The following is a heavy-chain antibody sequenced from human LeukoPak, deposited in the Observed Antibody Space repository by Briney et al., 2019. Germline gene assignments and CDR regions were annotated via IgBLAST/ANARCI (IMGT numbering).Heavy chain of an antibody. Sequence: GGTLRLSCSASGFTLSSYAMNWVRQAPLPGLQYASAITSNGGSTYYADSVKGRFTISRDNSKNTLYLQMSSLRAEDTAVYYCVKGRCSGSSCYGGDYWGQGTLVTVSS. J-gene: IGHJ4*02. CDR1: GFTLSSYA. CDR2: ITSNGGST. CDR3: VKGRCSGSSCYGGDY. V-gene: IGHV3-64D*06. D-gene: IGHD2-2*01.